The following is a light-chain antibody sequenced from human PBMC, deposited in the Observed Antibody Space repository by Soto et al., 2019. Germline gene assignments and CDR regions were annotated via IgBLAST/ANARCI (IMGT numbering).Light chain of an antibody. V-gene: IGKV1-5*03. CDR2: KAS. J-gene: IGKJ1*01. CDR3: QQYNNYFWA. CDR1: QNINTW. Sequence: DIQMTQSPSTVSASVGDRVTITCRASQNINTWLAWYQQKPGKAPKLLILKASSLESGVPSRFSGSGSGTEFTLTISSLQPDDLATYYCQQYNNYFWAFXQGTKADIK.